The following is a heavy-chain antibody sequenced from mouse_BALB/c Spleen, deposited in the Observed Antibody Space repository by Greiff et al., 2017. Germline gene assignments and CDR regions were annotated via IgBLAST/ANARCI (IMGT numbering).Heavy chain of an antibody. CDR2: ISNGGGST. J-gene: IGHJ4*01. D-gene: IGHD2-1*01. V-gene: IGHV5-12-2*01. Sequence: EVKLMESGGGLVQPGGSLKLSCAASGFTFSSYTMSWVRQTPEKRLEWVAYISNGGGSTYYPDTVKGRFTISRDNAKNTLYLQISRLKSEDTAMYYCARHDGNSYYAMDYWGQGTSVTVSS. CDR3: ARHDGNSYYAMDY. CDR1: GFTFSSYT.